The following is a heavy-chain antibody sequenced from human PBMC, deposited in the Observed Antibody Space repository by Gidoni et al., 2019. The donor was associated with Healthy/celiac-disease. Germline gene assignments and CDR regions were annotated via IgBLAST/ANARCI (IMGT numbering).Heavy chain of an antibody. CDR2: IYHSGST. J-gene: IGHJ6*02. V-gene: IGHV4-38-2*01. CDR1: GYSISSGYY. D-gene: IGHD4-17*01. Sequence: QVQLQESGPGLVKPSEPLSLTCAVSGYSISSGYYWGWIRQPPGKGLEWIGSIYHSGSTYYNPSLKSRVTISVDTSKNQFSLKLSSVTAADTAVYYCARGNDYAPSYGMDVWGQGTTVTVSS. CDR3: ARGNDYAPSYGMDV.